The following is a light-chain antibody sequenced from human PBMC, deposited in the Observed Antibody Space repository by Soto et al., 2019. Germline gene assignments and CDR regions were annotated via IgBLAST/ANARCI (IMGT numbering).Light chain of an antibody. Sequence: IGLTQSPGTLSLSPGERATLSCRASQSVITDYLAWYQQKPGPAPRLLIYGASARATGVPDRFSGSGSGTNFTLTISRLEPEDFAVYYCQQYGRSPLFTFGPGTTVDIK. V-gene: IGKV3-20*01. J-gene: IGKJ3*01. CDR2: GAS. CDR1: QSVITDY. CDR3: QQYGRSPLFT.